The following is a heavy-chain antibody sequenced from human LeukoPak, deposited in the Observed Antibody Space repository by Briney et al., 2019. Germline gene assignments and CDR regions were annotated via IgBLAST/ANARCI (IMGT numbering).Heavy chain of an antibody. J-gene: IGHJ4*02. CDR3: ARDLNRAFDF. Sequence: SETLSLTCTVSGGSIRSYYWSWIRQPPGKGLEWIGYIYYSGSTNYNPSLKSRVTISVDTSKNQFSLNMRSVTAADTAVYYCARDLNRAFDFWGQGTLVTVSS. CDR1: GGSIRSYY. D-gene: IGHD3-10*01. CDR2: IYYSGST. V-gene: IGHV4-59*01.